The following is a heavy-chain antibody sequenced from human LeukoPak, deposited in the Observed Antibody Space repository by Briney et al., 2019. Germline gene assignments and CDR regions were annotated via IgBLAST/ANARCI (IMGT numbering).Heavy chain of an antibody. Sequence: PGRSLRLSCAASGFTFSAYAMHWVRQAPGKGLEWVAVISYDGSNEYYADSVKGRFTISGDKSKDTLYLQMNSLRPEDTAVYYCARGPGPIAGAKNPFDIWGQGTMVTVSS. J-gene: IGHJ3*02. CDR1: GFTFSAYA. CDR3: ARGPGPIAGAKNPFDI. CDR2: ISYDGSNE. V-gene: IGHV3-30*01. D-gene: IGHD1-26*01.